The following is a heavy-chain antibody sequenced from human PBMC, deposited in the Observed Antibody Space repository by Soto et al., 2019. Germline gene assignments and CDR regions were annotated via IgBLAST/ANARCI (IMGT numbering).Heavy chain of an antibody. Sequence: SVKVSCKASGDTFNFYSINWVRQAPGLGLEWMGRVNPIVGMSNYAQKFQGRVTMTADKSTSTAYMELSSLRSEDTTIYYCASSYGSGYRAFDYWGQGALVTVSA. V-gene: IGHV1-69*02. CDR2: VNPIVGMS. J-gene: IGHJ4*02. CDR3: ASSYGSGYRAFDY. CDR1: GDTFNFYS. D-gene: IGHD3-10*01.